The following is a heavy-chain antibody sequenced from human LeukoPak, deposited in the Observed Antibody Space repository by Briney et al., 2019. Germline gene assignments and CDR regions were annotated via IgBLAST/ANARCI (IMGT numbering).Heavy chain of an antibody. CDR2: IYSSGGT. J-gene: IGHJ4*02. Sequence: GGSLRLSCAASGFIVNTNYMSWVRQAPGKGLEWVSVIYSSGGTFYADSAKGRFTISRDNSKNTLYLQMNSLRVEDTAVYYCARDLNGPGYWGQGTLVTVSS. D-gene: IGHD3-9*01. CDR1: GFIVNTNY. V-gene: IGHV3-53*01. CDR3: ARDLNGPGY.